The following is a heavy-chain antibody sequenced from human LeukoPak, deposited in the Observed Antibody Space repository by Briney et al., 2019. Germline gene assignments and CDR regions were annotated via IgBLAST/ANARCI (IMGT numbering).Heavy chain of an antibody. Sequence: PGGSLRLSCAASGFTFSTYEMNWVRQAPGKGLEWVSYISNSASNIYYADSVKGRFTISREKSKNSLYLQMNGLRAEDTAVYYCARVSLTGYHFDYWGQGTLVTVSS. CDR3: ARVSLTGYHFDY. CDR2: ISNSASNI. CDR1: GFTFSTYE. V-gene: IGHV3-48*03. J-gene: IGHJ4*02. D-gene: IGHD7-27*01.